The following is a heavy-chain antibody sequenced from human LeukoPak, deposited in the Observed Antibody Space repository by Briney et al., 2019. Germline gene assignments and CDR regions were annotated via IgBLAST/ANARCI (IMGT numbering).Heavy chain of an antibody. Sequence: GGSLRLSCAASGFTFSSYWMSWVRQAPGKGLEWVANIKQDGSEKYYVDSVKGRFTISRDNAKNSLYLQMNSLRAEDTAVYYCARDQRYCSSSSCPWEPFDYWGQGTLATVSS. J-gene: IGHJ4*02. D-gene: IGHD2-2*01. V-gene: IGHV3-7*05. CDR3: ARDQRYCSSSSCPWEPFDY. CDR2: IKQDGSEK. CDR1: GFTFSSYW.